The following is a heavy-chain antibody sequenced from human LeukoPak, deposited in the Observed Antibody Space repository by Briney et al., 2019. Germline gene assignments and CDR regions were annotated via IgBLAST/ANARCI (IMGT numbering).Heavy chain of an antibody. CDR2: IYTTGST. Sequence: SETLSLTCTVSGGSISTYYWSWIRQPAEKVLEWIGRIYTTGSTYYNPSLKSRVTMSVDTPKNQFSLKLSSVTAADTAVYYCARDHYSDSSGYFGYWGQGILVTVSS. D-gene: IGHD3-22*01. CDR3: ARDHYSDSSGYFGY. CDR1: GGSISTYY. J-gene: IGHJ4*02. V-gene: IGHV4-4*07.